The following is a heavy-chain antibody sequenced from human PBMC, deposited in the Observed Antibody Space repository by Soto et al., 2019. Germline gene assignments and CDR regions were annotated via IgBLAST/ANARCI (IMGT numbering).Heavy chain of an antibody. Sequence: GGSLRLSCAASGFTFSNAWMNWVRQAPGKGLEWVGRIKSKTDGGTTDYAAPVKGRFTISRDDSKNTLYLQMNSLKTEDTAVYYWTTEGQLWQYYYGMDVWGQGTTVTVSS. CDR1: GFTFSNAW. CDR2: IKSKTDGGTT. J-gene: IGHJ6*02. V-gene: IGHV3-15*07. CDR3: TTEGQLWQYYYGMDV. D-gene: IGHD5-18*01.